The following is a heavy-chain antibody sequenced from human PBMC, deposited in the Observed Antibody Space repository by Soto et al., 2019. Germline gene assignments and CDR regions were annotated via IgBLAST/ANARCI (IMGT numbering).Heavy chain of an antibody. J-gene: IGHJ6*02. Sequence: QVQLVQSGAEVKKSGSPVKVSCTASGGTFSSYSINWVRQAPGQGLEWMGGVIPIFGKPTYAQKFQGRLTITADKSTSTAYMELTSLRYDDTAVYYFARDRSYYYAMDVWGQGTTVTVPS. CDR3: ARDRSYYYAMDV. CDR2: VIPIFGKP. CDR1: GGTFSSYS. V-gene: IGHV1-69*06.